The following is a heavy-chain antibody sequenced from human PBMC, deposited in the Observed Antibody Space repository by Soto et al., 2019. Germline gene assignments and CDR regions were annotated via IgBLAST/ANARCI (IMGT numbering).Heavy chain of an antibody. Sequence: GVPLRLSCAASGFSFSSYWMHWVRQAPGKGLVWVSRINSDGSSTSYADSVKGRFTISRDNAKNKLYLQMNSLRAEDTAVYYCAIRASYYDSSGYFDYWGQGTLVTVSS. D-gene: IGHD3-22*01. J-gene: IGHJ4*02. CDR3: AIRASYYDSSGYFDY. CDR2: INSDGSST. V-gene: IGHV3-74*01. CDR1: GFSFSSYW.